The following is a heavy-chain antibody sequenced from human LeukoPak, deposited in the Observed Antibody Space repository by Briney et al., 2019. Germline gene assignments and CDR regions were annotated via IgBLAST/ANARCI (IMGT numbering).Heavy chain of an antibody. CDR3: ARGGGIVGATTPENYFDY. Sequence: SEILSLTCAVYGGSFSGYYWSWIRQPPGKGLEWIGEINHSGSTNYNPSLKSRVTISVDTSKNQFSLKLSSVTAADTAVYYCARGGGIVGATTPENYFDYWGQGTLVTVSS. CDR1: GGSFSGYY. CDR2: INHSGST. V-gene: IGHV4-34*01. J-gene: IGHJ4*02. D-gene: IGHD1-26*01.